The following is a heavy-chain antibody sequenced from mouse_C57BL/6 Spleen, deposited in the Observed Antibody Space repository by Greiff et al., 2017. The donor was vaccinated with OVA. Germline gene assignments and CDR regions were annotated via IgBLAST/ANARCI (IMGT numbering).Heavy chain of an antibody. V-gene: IGHV1-54*01. CDR1: GYAFTNYL. Sequence: VQLQQSGAELVRPGTSVKVSCKASGYAFTNYLIEWVKQRPGQGLEWIGVINPGSGGTNYNEKFKGKATLTADKSSSTAYMQLSSLTSEDSAVYFCARPTFYYAMDYWGQGTSVTVSS. CDR3: ARPTFYYAMDY. CDR2: INPGSGGT. J-gene: IGHJ4*01.